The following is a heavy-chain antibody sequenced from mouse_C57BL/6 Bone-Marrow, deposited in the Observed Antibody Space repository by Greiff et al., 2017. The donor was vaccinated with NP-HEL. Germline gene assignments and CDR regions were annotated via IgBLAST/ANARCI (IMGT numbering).Heavy chain of an antibody. J-gene: IGHJ3*01. V-gene: IGHV14-2*01. Sequence: VQLKESGAELVKPGASVKLSCTASGFNIKDYYMHWVKQRTEQGLEWIGRIDPEDGETKYAPKFQGKATITADTSSNTAYLQLSSLTSKDTAVYYCARSYDYDGWFAYWGQGTLVTVSA. CDR2: IDPEDGET. CDR3: ARSYDYDGWFAY. CDR1: GFNIKDYY. D-gene: IGHD2-4*01.